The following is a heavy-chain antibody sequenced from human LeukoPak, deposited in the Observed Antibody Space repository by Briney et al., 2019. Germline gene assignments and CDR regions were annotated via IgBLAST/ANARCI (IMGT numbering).Heavy chain of an antibody. V-gene: IGHV3-21*01. Sequence: GGSLRLSCAATGFTFSSYVMNWVRQAPGKGLEWVSSISSSSSYIYYADSVKGRFTISRENAKNSLYLQMNSLRAEDTAAYYCAREYGYTRHFDYWGQGTLVTVSS. CDR1: GFTFSSYV. CDR2: ISSSSSYI. CDR3: AREYGYTRHFDY. D-gene: IGHD5-24*01. J-gene: IGHJ4*02.